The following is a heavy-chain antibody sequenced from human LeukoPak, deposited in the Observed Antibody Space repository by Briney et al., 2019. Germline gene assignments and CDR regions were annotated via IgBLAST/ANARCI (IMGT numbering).Heavy chain of an antibody. CDR3: AKRGGSGSYYPFDY. D-gene: IGHD3-10*01. CDR1: GFTFNNYA. CDR2: ISTAGAGT. Sequence: GVSLRLSCAASGFTFNNYAMIWVRQAPGKGLEWVSTISTAGAGTYYADSVKGRFTISRDNSKNTLYLQMNSLRAEDTAVYYCAKRGGSGSYYPFDYWGQGTLVTVSS. J-gene: IGHJ4*02. V-gene: IGHV3-23*01.